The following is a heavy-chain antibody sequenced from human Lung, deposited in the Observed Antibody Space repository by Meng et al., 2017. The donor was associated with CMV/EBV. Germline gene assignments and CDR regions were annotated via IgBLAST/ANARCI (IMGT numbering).Heavy chain of an antibody. V-gene: IGHV1-69-2*01. CDR3: ATGVDFAVNHGLGP. CDR2: VDTEDGER. D-gene: IGHD2-2*03. CDR1: GYSFAEYY. Sequence: SGYSFAEYYIHWVQQAPGKGLGWMGLVDTEDGERRYSERFQGRLTLIADTSTDTAYMELSSLTSDDTAVYYCATGVDFAVNHGLGPWGQGTLVTVSS. J-gene: IGHJ5*02.